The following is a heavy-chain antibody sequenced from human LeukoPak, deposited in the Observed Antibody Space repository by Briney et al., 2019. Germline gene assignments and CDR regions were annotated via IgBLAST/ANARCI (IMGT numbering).Heavy chain of an antibody. CDR1: GYSISSGNY. CDR3: ARVWAPGYYYYMDV. CDR2: TYHTGSS. V-gene: IGHV4-38-2*02. J-gene: IGHJ6*03. Sequence: SETLSLTCSVSGYSISSGNYWGWIRQPPGKGLEYIGFTYHTGSSHKNASLKSRVTISVDTSKNQFSLKLSSVTAADTAVYYCARVWAPGYYYYMDVWGKGTTVTVSS. D-gene: IGHD3-16*01.